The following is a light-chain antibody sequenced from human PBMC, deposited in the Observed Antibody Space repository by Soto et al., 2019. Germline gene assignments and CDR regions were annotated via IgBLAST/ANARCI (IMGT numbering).Light chain of an antibody. J-gene: IGLJ2*01. Sequence: QSALTQPASVSGSPGQSITISCTGTSSDVGSYNLVSWYQQHPGKAPKLMIYEGSKRPSGVSNRFSGSKSGNTASLTISWLQAEDEADYYCCSYAGSSIHVVFGGGTKLTVL. CDR3: CSYAGSSIHVV. V-gene: IGLV2-23*01. CDR2: EGS. CDR1: SSDVGSYNL.